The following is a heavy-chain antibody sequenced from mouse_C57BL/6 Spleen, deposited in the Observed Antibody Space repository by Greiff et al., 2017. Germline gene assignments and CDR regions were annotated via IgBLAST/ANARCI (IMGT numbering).Heavy chain of an antibody. D-gene: IGHD2-2*01. Sequence: VQLKESEGGLVQPGSSMKLSCTASGFTFSDYYMAWVRQVPEKGLEWVANINYDGSSTYYLDSLKSRFIISRDNAKNILYLQMSSLKSEDTATYYCARGLYGYDGDYYAMDYWGQGTSVTVSS. CDR1: GFTFSDYY. V-gene: IGHV5-16*01. J-gene: IGHJ4*01. CDR3: ARGLYGYDGDYYAMDY. CDR2: INYDGSST.